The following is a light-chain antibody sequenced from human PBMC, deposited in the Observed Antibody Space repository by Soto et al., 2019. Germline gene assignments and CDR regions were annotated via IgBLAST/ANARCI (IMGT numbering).Light chain of an antibody. Sequence: QAVVTQPPSVSGAPRQRVTISCSGSRSNIGGNAVNWYQQFPGKAPTLLIYYDDLVPSGVSYRFSGSKSGTSASLAISGLQSEDEADYYCATWDDSLNGVVFGGGTKLTVL. V-gene: IGLV1-36*01. CDR3: ATWDDSLNGVV. CDR1: RSNIGGNA. CDR2: YDD. J-gene: IGLJ2*01.